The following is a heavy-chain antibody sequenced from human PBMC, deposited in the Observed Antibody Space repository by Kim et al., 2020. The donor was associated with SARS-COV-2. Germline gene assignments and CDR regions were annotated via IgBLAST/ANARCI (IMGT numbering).Heavy chain of an antibody. Sequence: GESLKISCLTSGYNFVNYWITWVRQKPGKGLEWMGRVYPSDSYINYSPSFQGHVTISHDNSLNTAYLQWSSLKASDTAIYYCARHTPACPSDAFDLWGHGTMVTVSS. CDR1: GYNFVNYW. CDR3: ARHTPACPSDAFDL. CDR2: VYPSDSYI. J-gene: IGHJ3*01. V-gene: IGHV5-10-1*01. D-gene: IGHD2-2*01.